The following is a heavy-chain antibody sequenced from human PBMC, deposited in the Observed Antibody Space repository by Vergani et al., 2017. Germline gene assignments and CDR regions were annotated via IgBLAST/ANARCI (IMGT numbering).Heavy chain of an antibody. CDR2: IYPADSAT. V-gene: IGHV5-51*01. CDR3: ARHTTYTDS. Sequence: EVQLVQSGAEVKKPGESLKISCKGSGYSFGNYWIGWVRQMPGQGLEWMGIIYPADSATRYSPSFQGQVTISADKSISTAFLQWDSLTASDTALYYCARHTTYTDSWGQGTLVTVSS. J-gene: IGHJ4*02. CDR1: GYSFGNYW. D-gene: IGHD1-1*01.